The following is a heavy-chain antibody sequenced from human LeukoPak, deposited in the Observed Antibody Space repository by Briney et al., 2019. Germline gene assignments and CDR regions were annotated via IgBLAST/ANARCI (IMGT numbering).Heavy chain of an antibody. D-gene: IGHD3-9*01. Sequence: AETLSLTCTVSGXSITSSYWSWIRQSPGKGLEWIGYIHYTGSTNYNPSLKSRVTMLIDTSKNQFSLKLSSVTAADTAVYYCARGRYSAGDNWFDPWGQGTLVTVSS. CDR3: ARGRYSAGDNWFDP. V-gene: IGHV4-59*01. J-gene: IGHJ5*02. CDR2: IHYTGST. CDR1: GXSITSSY.